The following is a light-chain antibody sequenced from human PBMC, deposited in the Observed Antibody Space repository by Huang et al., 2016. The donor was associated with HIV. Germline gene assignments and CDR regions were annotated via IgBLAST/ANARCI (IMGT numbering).Light chain of an antibody. CDR3: QQRSNWPWT. CDR1: QSVSSS. CDR2: DAS. Sequence: EIVLTQSPATLSLSPGERATLSCSASQSVSSSLAWYQQKPGQAPRLLIYDASNRATGIPARFSGSGSGTDFTLTISSLEPEDFAVYYCQQRSNWPWTFGQGTKVEIK. V-gene: IGKV3-11*01. J-gene: IGKJ1*01.